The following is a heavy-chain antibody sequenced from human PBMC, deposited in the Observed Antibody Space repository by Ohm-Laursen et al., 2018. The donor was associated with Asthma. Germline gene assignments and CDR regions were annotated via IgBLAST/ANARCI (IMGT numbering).Heavy chain of an antibody. CDR2: ISSSSSYI. J-gene: IGHJ3*02. V-gene: IGHV3-21*01. CDR1: GFTFSTYW. CDR3: ARDTVVTPEDAFDI. Sequence: SLRLSCTASGFTFSTYWMSWVRQAPGKGLEWVSSISSSSSYIYYADSVKGRFTISRGNAKNSLYLQMNSLRAEDTAVYYCARDTVVTPEDAFDIWGQGTMVTVSS. D-gene: IGHD4-23*01.